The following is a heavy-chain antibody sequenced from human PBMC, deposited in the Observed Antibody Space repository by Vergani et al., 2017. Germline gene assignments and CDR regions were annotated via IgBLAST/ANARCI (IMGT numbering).Heavy chain of an antibody. J-gene: IGHJ6*03. D-gene: IGHD5-18*01. CDR2: ISYDGSNK. CDR3: AKTLVDTAPDYYYYYMDV. V-gene: IGHV3-30*18. CDR1: GFTFSTYA. Sequence: VQLLESGGSLKQPGGSVRLSCAASGFTFSTYAMHWVRQAPGKGLEWVAVISYDGSNKYYADSVKGRFTISRDNSKNTLYLQMNSLRAEDTAVYYCAKTLVDTAPDYYYYYMDVWGKGTTVTVSS.